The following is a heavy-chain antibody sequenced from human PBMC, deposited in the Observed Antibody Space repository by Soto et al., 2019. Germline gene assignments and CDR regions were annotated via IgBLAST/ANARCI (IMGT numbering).Heavy chain of an antibody. CDR3: AKDELGAVAGPSYYYYGMDV. V-gene: IGHV3-30*18. CDR1: GFTFSSYG. Sequence: GGSLRLSCAASGFTFSSYGMHWVRQAPGKGLEWVAVISYDGSNKYYADSVKGRFTISRDNSKNTLYLQMNSLRAEDTAVYYCAKDELGAVAGPSYYYYGMDVWGQGTTVTVSS. J-gene: IGHJ6*02. CDR2: ISYDGSNK. D-gene: IGHD6-19*01.